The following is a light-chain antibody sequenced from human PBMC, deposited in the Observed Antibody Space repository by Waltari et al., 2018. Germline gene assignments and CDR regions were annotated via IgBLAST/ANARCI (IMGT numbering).Light chain of an antibody. CDR2: DVT. CDR3: SSYAGSGTVV. CDR1: SSDIGRYNL. J-gene: IGLJ2*01. V-gene: IGLV2-8*01. Sequence: QSALTQPPSASGSPRQSVAISCTGTSSDIGRYNLVSWYQQDPGKAPKLIVYDVTKRPSGVPDRFSGSKSGNTASLIVSGLQAGDEADYYCSSYAGSGTVVFGGGTKLTVL.